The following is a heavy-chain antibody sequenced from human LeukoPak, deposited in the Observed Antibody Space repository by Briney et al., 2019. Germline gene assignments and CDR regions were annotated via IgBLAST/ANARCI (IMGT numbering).Heavy chain of an antibody. CDR2: INWNSDSI. CDR1: GFTFDDYA. CDR3: ARDRGNYDILTGCFDY. D-gene: IGHD3-9*01. Sequence: GRSLRLSCAVSGFTFDDYAMHWVRQVPGKGLEWVSGINWNSDSIGYADSVKGRFTISRDNAKNSLYLQMNSLRAEDTAVYYCARDRGNYDILTGCFDYWGQGTLVTVSS. V-gene: IGHV3-9*01. J-gene: IGHJ4*02.